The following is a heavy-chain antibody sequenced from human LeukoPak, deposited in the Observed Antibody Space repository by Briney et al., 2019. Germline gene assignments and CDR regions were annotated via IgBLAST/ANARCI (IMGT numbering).Heavy chain of an antibody. D-gene: IGHD3-9*01. J-gene: IGHJ4*02. CDR1: GFTFSSHA. CDR3: AKDLLGLLRNFDWLPD. Sequence: GGSLRLSCVASGFTFSSHALNWVRQAPGKGLEWVSGITGSGGGIFFADSVKGRFTISRDNSKSTLYLQMNSLRAEDTAVYYCAKDLLGLLRNFDWLPDWGQGTLVTVSS. CDR2: ITGSGGGI. V-gene: IGHV3-23*01.